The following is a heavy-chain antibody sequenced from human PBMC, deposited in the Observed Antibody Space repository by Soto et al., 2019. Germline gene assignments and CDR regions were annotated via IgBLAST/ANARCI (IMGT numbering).Heavy chain of an antibody. D-gene: IGHD3-16*01. J-gene: IGHJ4*02. V-gene: IGHV2-5*01. CDR2: IYWNDDK. CDR3: AHSPWGAAPDY. Sequence: SGPTLVNPTQILTLTCALSGFSVSARGVGVGWIRQPPGKALEWLAIIYWNDDKLYRPSLQSRLTITKDTSKNQVVLTMTNMDPVDTATYYCAHSPWGAAPDYWGQGTPVTVSS. CDR1: GFSVSARGVG.